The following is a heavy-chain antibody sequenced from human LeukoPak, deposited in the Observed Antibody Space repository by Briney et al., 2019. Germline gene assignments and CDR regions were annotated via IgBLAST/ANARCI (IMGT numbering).Heavy chain of an antibody. V-gene: IGHV3-23*01. Sequence: QPGGSLRLSCVGSGFTFGNYAMNWVRQAPGKGLEWVSAIGGGGGNIHYAESVKGRFTISRDNSKNTLFLQMNSLRVDDTAIYYCAKDPNGDYVGAFDFWGQGTMVSVSS. CDR1: GFTFGNYA. D-gene: IGHD4-17*01. J-gene: IGHJ3*01. CDR3: AKDPNGDYVGAFDF. CDR2: IGGGGGNI.